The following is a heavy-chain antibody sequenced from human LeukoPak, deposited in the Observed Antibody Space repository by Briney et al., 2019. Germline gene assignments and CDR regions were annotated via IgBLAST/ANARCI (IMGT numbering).Heavy chain of an antibody. Sequence: SQTLSLTCAVYGGSFSGYYWSRIRQPPGKGLEWIGEINHSGSTNYNPSLKSRVTISVDTSKNQFSLKLSSVTAADTAVYYCARGLYYDSSGYYYYFDYWGQGTLVTVSS. CDR2: INHSGST. J-gene: IGHJ4*02. D-gene: IGHD3-22*01. CDR1: GGSFSGYY. CDR3: ARGLYYDSSGYYYYFDY. V-gene: IGHV4-34*01.